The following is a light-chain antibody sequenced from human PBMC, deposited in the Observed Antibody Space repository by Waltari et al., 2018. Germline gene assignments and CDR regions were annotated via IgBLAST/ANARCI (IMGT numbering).Light chain of an antibody. CDR2: IDN. CDR3: AAWDASLNGWV. J-gene: IGLJ3*02. Sequence: QSVLTQSPSASGTPGQRVTISCSGSSSNIGSTTVNWYQQLPGTAPNLLIYIDNQRPSGVPERCSGSKSGTSASLAISGLQSEDEADYYCAAWDASLNGWVFGGGTTLTVL. V-gene: IGLV1-44*01. CDR1: SSNIGSTT.